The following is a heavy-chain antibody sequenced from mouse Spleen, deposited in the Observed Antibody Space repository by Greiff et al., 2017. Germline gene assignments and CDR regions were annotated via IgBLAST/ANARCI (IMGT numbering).Heavy chain of an antibody. CDR3: ARGGGNFRFAY. D-gene: IGHD2-1*01. CDR1: GYTFTSYW. Sequence: QVQLQQPGAELVKPGASVKLSCKASGYTFTSYWMQWVKQRPGQGLEWIGEIDPSDSYTNYNQKFKGKATLTVDTSSSTAYMQLSSLTSEDSAVYYCARGGGNFRFAYWGQGTLVTVSA. J-gene: IGHJ3*01. V-gene: IGHV1-50*01. CDR2: IDPSDSYT.